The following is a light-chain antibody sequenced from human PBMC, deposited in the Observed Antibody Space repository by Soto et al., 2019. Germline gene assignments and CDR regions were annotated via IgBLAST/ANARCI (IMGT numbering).Light chain of an antibody. Sequence: QSVLTQPPSVSGAPGQRVTISCTGSSSNIGAGYDVHWYQQLPGTAPKLLIYGNSNRPSGVPDRFSGFKSGTSASLAITGLQAEDEADYYCQSYDNSLSVYVFGTGTKLTVL. V-gene: IGLV1-40*01. CDR2: GNS. CDR1: SSNIGAGYD. CDR3: QSYDNSLSVYV. J-gene: IGLJ1*01.